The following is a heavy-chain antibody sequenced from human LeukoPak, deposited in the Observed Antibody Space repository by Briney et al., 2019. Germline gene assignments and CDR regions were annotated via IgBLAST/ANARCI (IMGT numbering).Heavy chain of an antibody. J-gene: IGHJ4*02. D-gene: IGHD3-10*01. CDR2: FDPEDGET. V-gene: IGHV1-24*01. CDR3: ATVDLYGSGSYYFDY. CDR1: GYTLTELS. Sequence: ASVKVSCTVSGYTLTELSMHWVRQAPGKGLEWMGGFDPEDGETIYAQKFQGRVTMTEDTSTDTPYMELSSLRSEDTAVYYWATVDLYGSGSYYFDYWGQGTLVTVSS.